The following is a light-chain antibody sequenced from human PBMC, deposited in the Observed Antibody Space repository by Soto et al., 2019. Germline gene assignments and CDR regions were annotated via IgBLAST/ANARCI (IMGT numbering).Light chain of an antibody. V-gene: IGKV3-20*01. CDR2: GAS. CDR3: QHYVSPPIT. CDR1: QSVTSNY. Sequence: EIVLTQSPGTLSLSPGERATLSCRASQSVTSNYLAWYQQKPGQAPRLRVYGASSRATGISYRFSGSGSGTNFTLTLSRLEPEDFAVYYCQHYVSPPITFGQGTRLAIK. J-gene: IGKJ5*01.